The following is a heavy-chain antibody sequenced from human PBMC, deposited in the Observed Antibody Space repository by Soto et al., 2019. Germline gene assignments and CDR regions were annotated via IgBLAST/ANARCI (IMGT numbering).Heavy chain of an antibody. CDR3: ASYSTGTTEPHYYYYGMDV. CDR1: GGTFSSYA. V-gene: IGHV1-69*13. Sequence: GASVKVSCKASGGTFSSYAISWVRQAPGQGLEWMGGIIPIFGTANYAQKFQGRVTITADESTSTAYMELSSLRSEDTAVYYCASYSTGTTEPHYYYYGMDVWGQGTTVTVSS. D-gene: IGHD1-7*01. J-gene: IGHJ6*02. CDR2: IIPIFGTA.